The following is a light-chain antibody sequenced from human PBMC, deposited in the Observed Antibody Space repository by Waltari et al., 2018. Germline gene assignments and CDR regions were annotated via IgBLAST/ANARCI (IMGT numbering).Light chain of an antibody. V-gene: IGLV2-14*03. Sequence: QSALTQPASVSGSPGQSITISCTGTSDDIGAYSYVTWYHQRPGKVTTLIIYDLTERPYRVSSRFLGSKSGSTASLTFSGLQAEDEGLFYFSAYTSRGTLKFGGGTSVTVL. J-gene: IGLJ2*01. CDR2: DLT. CDR1: SDDIGAYSY. CDR3: SAYTSRGTLK.